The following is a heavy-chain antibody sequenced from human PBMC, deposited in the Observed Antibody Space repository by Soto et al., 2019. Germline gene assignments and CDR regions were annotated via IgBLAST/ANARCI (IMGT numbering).Heavy chain of an antibody. Sequence: SETLSLTCTVSGGSISGYYWSWIRQPPGKGLEWIGYMYNTGSTVYNPSFKSRVTISVDTSKNQFCLKLNSVTAADTAVYYCARDLWGYCGTDCYPLDVWGQGTTVTVSS. CDR1: GGSISGYY. V-gene: IGHV4-59*01. D-gene: IGHD2-21*02. CDR3: ARDLWGYCGTDCYPLDV. CDR2: MYNTGST. J-gene: IGHJ6*02.